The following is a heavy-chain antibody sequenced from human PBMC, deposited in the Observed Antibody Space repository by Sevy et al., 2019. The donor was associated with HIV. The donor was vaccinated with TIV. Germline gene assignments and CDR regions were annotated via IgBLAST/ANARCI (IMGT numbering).Heavy chain of an antibody. Sequence: GGSLRLSCAASGFTFSSYAMSWVRQAPGKGLEWVSAIGGSGGSTDDADSVKGRFTISRDNSKNTQYLQMNSLRAEDTAVYYCAKGWTFGELFSLIWFDPWGQGTLVTVSS. J-gene: IGHJ5*02. CDR2: IGGSGGST. CDR3: AKGWTFGELFSLIWFDP. CDR1: GFTFSSYA. D-gene: IGHD3-10*01. V-gene: IGHV3-23*01.